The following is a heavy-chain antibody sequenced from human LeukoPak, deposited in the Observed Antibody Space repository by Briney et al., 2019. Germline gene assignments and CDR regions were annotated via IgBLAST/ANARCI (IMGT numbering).Heavy chain of an antibody. V-gene: IGHV4-4*02. CDR1: GASIIGPKW. CDR2: IFHTGGT. Sequence: PSETLSLTCTVSGASIIGPKWWNWVRLSPGKGMEWIGEIFHTGGTHYNPSLKSRVTISVDTSKNQFSLILTSVTAADTAVYYCATSSGWYRYDSWGQGTLVTVSS. D-gene: IGHD6-19*01. J-gene: IGHJ4*02. CDR3: ATSSGWYRYDS.